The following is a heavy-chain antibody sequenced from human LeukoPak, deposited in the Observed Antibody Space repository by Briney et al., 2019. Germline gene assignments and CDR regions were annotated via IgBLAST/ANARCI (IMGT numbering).Heavy chain of an antibody. CDR1: GYTFTSYG. J-gene: IGHJ4*02. V-gene: IGHV1-18*01. CDR2: ISAYNGNT. CDR3: ARDRDHDYGDPIDY. D-gene: IGHD4-17*01. Sequence: ASVKVSCKASGYTFTSYGISWVRQAPGQGLEWMGWISAYNGNTDYAQKLQGRVTMTTDTSTSTAYMELRSLRSDDTAVYYCARDRDHDYGDPIDYWGQGTLVTVSS.